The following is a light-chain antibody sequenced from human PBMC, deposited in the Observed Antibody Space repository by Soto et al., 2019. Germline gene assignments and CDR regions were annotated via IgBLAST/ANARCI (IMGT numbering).Light chain of an antibody. J-gene: IGLJ2*01. CDR1: SSDVGGYHY. CDR3: GSYAGSYNLV. CDR2: DVN. Sequence: QSALTQPRSVSGSPGQSVTLSCTGTSSDVGGYHYVSWYQHHPGKAPKIIIYDVNKRPSGVPDRFSGSKSGNTASLTISGLQTEDEADYYCGSYAGSYNLVFGGGTQLTGL. V-gene: IGLV2-11*01.